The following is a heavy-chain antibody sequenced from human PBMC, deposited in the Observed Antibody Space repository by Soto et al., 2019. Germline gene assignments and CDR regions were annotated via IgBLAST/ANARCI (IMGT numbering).Heavy chain of an antibody. CDR3: ARLNDYGDYSPTSYYYYGMDV. V-gene: IGHV4-34*01. J-gene: IGHJ6*02. CDR2: INHSGST. D-gene: IGHD4-17*01. Sequence: SETLSLTCAVYGGSFSGYYWSWIRQPPGKGLEWFGEINHSGSTNYNPSLKSRVTISVDTSKNQFSLKLSSVTAADTAVYYCARLNDYGDYSPTSYYYYGMDVWGQGTTVTVSS. CDR1: GGSFSGYY.